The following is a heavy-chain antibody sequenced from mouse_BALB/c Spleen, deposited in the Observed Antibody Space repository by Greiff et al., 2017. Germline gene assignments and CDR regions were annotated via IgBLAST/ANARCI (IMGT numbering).Heavy chain of an antibody. CDR3: ARGWDEGFAY. Sequence: DVMLVESGGGLVQPGGSRKLSCAASGFTFSSFGMHWVRQAPEKGLEWVAYISSGSSTIYYADTVKGRFTISRDNPKNTLFLQMTSLRSEDTAMYYCARGWDEGFAYWGQGTLVTVSA. D-gene: IGHD4-1*01. CDR1: GFTFSSFG. V-gene: IGHV5-17*02. J-gene: IGHJ3*01. CDR2: ISSGSSTI.